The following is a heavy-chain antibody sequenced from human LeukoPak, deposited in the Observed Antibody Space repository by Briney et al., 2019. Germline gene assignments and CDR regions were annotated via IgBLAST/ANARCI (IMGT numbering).Heavy chain of an antibody. J-gene: IGHJ4*02. V-gene: IGHV3-9*01. CDR2: ISWNSGSI. Sequence: GGSLRLSCAASGFTFDDYAMHWVRQAPGKGLEWVSGISWNSGSIGYADPVKGRFTISRDNAKNSLYQQMNSLRAEDTALYYCAKGTTVTNPFDYWGQGTLVTVSS. D-gene: IGHD4-17*01. CDR1: GFTFDDYA. CDR3: AKGTTVTNPFDY.